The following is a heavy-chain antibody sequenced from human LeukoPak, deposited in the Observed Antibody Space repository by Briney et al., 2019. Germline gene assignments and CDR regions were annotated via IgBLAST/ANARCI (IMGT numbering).Heavy chain of an antibody. J-gene: IGHJ6*02. CDR3: ARDNVVVPTSRDYYYYGMDV. CDR2: MNPNSGNT. D-gene: IGHD2-2*01. V-gene: IGHV1-8*01. CDR1: GYTFTSYD. Sequence: GASVKVSCKASGYTFTSYDINWVRQATGQGLEWMGWMNPNSGNTGYAQKFQGRVTMTRNTSISTAYMELSSLRSEDAAVYYCARDNVVVPTSRDYYYYGMDVWGQGTTVTVSS.